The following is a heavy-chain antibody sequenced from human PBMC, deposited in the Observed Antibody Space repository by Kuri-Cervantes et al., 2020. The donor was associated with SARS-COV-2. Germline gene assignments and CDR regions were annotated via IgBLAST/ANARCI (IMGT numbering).Heavy chain of an antibody. Sequence: GSLSLTCAVSGGSLSSYYWSWIRQPAGKGLEWIGHIDTSGSTNYIPSLKSRVTMSVDTSKNQFSLKLSSVTAADTAVYYCARLEGDIVVVPAAPDFDYWGHGTLVTVSS. V-gene: IGHV4-4*07. CDR1: GGSLSSYY. D-gene: IGHD2-2*01. J-gene: IGHJ4*01. CDR2: IDTSGST. CDR3: ARLEGDIVVVPAAPDFDY.